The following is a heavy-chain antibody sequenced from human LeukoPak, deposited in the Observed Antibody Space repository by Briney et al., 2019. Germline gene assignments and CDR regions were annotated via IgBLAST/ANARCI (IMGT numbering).Heavy chain of an antibody. Sequence: SEALSLTFTVSGGSISSYYWSWIRQPPGKGLEWIGYINDSGSTNYNPSLKSRVTISVDTSKNQFSLKLSSVTAADTAVYYCARPSIAATTTSTRIYWYFDLWGRGTLVTVSS. J-gene: IGHJ2*01. V-gene: IGHV4-59*12. D-gene: IGHD6-13*01. CDR1: GGSISSYY. CDR2: INDSGST. CDR3: ARPSIAATTTSTRIYWYFDL.